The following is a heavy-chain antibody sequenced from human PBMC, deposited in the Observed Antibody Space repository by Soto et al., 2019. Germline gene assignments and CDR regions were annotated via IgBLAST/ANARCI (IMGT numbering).Heavy chain of an antibody. D-gene: IGHD3-10*01. V-gene: IGHV3-15*01. CDR3: TLWFGGSKY. J-gene: IGHJ4*02. CDR1: GFIFSNAW. Sequence: ELQLVESGGGLVKPGGSLRLSCAASGFIFSNAWMNWVRQAPGKGLEWVGRIKSKVDGGTTDYAAPVNGRFTISRDDSKTTLYLQMNSLKTEDTAVYYCTLWFGGSKYWDQGTLVTVSS. CDR2: IKSKVDGGTT.